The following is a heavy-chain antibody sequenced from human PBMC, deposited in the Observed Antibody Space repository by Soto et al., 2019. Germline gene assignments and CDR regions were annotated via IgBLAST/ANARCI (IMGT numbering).Heavy chain of an antibody. CDR2: IYHSGST. CDR1: GYSISSGYY. V-gene: IGHV4-38-2*01. Sequence: PSETLSLTCAVSGYSISSGYYWGWIRQPPGKGLEWIGSIYHSGSTYYNPSLKSRVTISVDTSKNQFSLKLSSVTAADTAVYYCARVSPDYVWGSYRAPFDYWGQGTLVTVSS. CDR3: ARVSPDYVWGSYRAPFDY. D-gene: IGHD3-16*02. J-gene: IGHJ4*02.